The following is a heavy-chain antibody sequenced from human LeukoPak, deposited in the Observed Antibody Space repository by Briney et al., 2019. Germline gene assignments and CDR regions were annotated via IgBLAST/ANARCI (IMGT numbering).Heavy chain of an antibody. CDR3: ARGQYTSAWSPRDY. Sequence: GGSLRLSCAASGFIFSSYAMHWVRQAPGKGLEWVAVISYDGSNEFYADSVKGRFTISRDDSKNTLYLQMNSLRAEDAAVYYCARGQYTSAWSPRDYWGQGTLVTVSS. CDR1: GFIFSSYA. J-gene: IGHJ4*02. CDR2: ISYDGSNE. V-gene: IGHV3-30-3*01. D-gene: IGHD6-19*01.